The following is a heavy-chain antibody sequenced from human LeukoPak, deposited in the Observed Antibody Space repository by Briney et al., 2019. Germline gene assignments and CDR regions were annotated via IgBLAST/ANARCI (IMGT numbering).Heavy chain of an antibody. CDR3: ARDRPYYYDSSGYYLAGAFDI. CDR1: GFTFDDYT. Sequence: GGSLRLSCAASGFTFDDYTMHWVRQAPGKGLEWVSLISWDGGSTYYADSVKGRFTISRDNSKNTLYLQMNSLRAEDTAVYYCARDRPYYYDSSGYYLAGAFDIWGQGTMVTVSS. CDR2: ISWDGGST. V-gene: IGHV3-43*01. J-gene: IGHJ3*02. D-gene: IGHD3-22*01.